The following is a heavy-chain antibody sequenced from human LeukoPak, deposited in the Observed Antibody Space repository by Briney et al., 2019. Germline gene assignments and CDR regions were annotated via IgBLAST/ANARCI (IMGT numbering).Heavy chain of an antibody. CDR1: GGSISSYY. V-gene: IGHV4-59*12. CDR2: IYYSGST. J-gene: IGHJ6*02. Sequence: SETLSLTCTVSGGSISSYYWSWIRQPPGKGLEWIGYIYYSGSTNYNPSLKSRVTISVDTSKNQFSLKLSSVTAADTAVYYCARASPIFGVVIQRYYYYYGMDVWGQGTTVTVSS. D-gene: IGHD3-3*01. CDR3: ARASPIFGVVIQRYYYYYGMDV.